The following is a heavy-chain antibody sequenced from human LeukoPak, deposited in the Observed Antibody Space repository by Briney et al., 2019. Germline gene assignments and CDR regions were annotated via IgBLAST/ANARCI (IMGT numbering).Heavy chain of an antibody. D-gene: IGHD5-18*01. CDR3: ARGSWIQLWLGAFDI. CDR2: ISYDGSNK. J-gene: IGHJ3*02. V-gene: IGHV3-30-3*01. Sequence: GGSLRLSCAASGFTFSSYAMHWVRQAPGKGLEWVAVISYDGSNKYYADSVKGRFTISRDNSKNTLYLQMNSLRAEDTAVYYCARGSWIQLWLGAFDIWGQGTMVTVSS. CDR1: GFTFSSYA.